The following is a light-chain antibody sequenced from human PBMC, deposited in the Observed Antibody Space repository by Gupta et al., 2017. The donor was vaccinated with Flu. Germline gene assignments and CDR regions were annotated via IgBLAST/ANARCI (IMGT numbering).Light chain of an antibody. CDR3: QQLNTYHR. J-gene: IGKJ2*03. Sequence: DVHLTQSPSLLSASIGDGVIITCRASQDIRNSLAWYQQRPGNAPKLLIHTASTLHSGVPSRFSGSGSGTEFTLTINSLQPEDFATYYWQQLNTYHRFGPGTKMDIK. V-gene: IGKV1-9*01. CDR1: QDIRNS. CDR2: TAS.